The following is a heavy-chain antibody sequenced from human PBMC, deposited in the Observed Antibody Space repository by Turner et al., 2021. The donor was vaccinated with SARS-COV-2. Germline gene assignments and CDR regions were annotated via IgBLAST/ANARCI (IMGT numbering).Heavy chain of an antibody. V-gene: IGHV3-7*01. J-gene: IGHJ4*02. Sequence: EVQLVESGGGLVQPGGSLRLSCAASGFTFSSYWMSWVRQAPGKGLEWVANIKQDGSEKYYVDSGKGRFTISRDNAKNSLYLQMNSLRAEDTAVYYCARAEGWAFGVVIPYDYWGQGTLVTVSS. CDR2: IKQDGSEK. CDR1: GFTFSSYW. D-gene: IGHD3-3*01. CDR3: ARAEGWAFGVVIPYDY.